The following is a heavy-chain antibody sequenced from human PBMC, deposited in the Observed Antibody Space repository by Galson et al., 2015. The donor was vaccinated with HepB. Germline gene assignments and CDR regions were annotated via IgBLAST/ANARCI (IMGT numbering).Heavy chain of an antibody. CDR2: MSSDDSTI. CDR1: GFTLSDSY. J-gene: IGHJ6*03. Sequence: CAASGFTLSDSYMTWIRQAPGKGLEWVSDMSSDDSTIYYADSVKGRFTSSRDNAKNSLYLQMNSLRAEDTAVYYCARVVYYYYMDVWGRGTTVTVSS. V-gene: IGHV3-11*01. CDR3: ARVVYYYYMDV.